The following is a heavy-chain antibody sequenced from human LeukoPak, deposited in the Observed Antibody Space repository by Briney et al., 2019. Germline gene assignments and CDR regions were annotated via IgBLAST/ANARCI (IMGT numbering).Heavy chain of an antibody. CDR3: ARDSSRGDFDY. Sequence: SETLSLTCTVSGGSISNYYWSWIRQPPGKGLEWIGYIYYSGRTNYNPSLKSRVTISIETSKNQFSLKLSSVTAADTAVYYCARDSSRGDFDYWGQGTLVTVSS. CDR2: IYYSGRT. J-gene: IGHJ4*02. D-gene: IGHD6-13*01. V-gene: IGHV4-59*01. CDR1: GGSISNYY.